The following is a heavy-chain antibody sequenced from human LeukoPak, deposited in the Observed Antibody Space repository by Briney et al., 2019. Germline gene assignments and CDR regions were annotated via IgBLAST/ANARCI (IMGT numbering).Heavy chain of an antibody. D-gene: IGHD3-3*01. V-gene: IGHV1-3*01. J-gene: IGHJ4*02. Sequence: ASVKVSCKASGYTFTSYAMHWVRQAPGQRLEWMGWTNAGNGNTKYSQKFQGRVTITRDTSASTAYMELSSLRSEDTAVYYCARAGRRGYYAYWGQGTLVTVSS. CDR1: GYTFTSYA. CDR3: ARAGRRGYYAY. CDR2: TNAGNGNT.